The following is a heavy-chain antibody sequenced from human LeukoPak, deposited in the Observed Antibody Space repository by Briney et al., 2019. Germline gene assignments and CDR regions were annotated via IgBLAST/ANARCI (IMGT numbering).Heavy chain of an antibody. J-gene: IGHJ4*02. V-gene: IGHV3-30*02. CDR1: GFTFSSYG. Sequence: PGGSLRLSCAASGFTFSSYGMHWVRQAPGKGLEWVAFIRYDGSNKYYADSVKGRFTISRDNSKNTLYLQMNSLRAEDTAVYYCARDPSVGWNYGGSTRLDYWGQGTLVTVSS. CDR3: ARDPSVGWNYGGSTRLDY. CDR2: IRYDGSNK. D-gene: IGHD1-7*01.